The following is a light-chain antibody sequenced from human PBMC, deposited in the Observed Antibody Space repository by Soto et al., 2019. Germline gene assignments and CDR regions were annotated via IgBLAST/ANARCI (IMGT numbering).Light chain of an antibody. CDR3: SSYTTASTPVV. J-gene: IGLJ2*01. CDR2: EVT. Sequence: QSALTQPASVSGSPGRSITISCTGTSGDIGGYNYVSWYQQHPGKAPKLLISEVTNRPSGVSNRFSGSKSGNTASLTISGLQSEDEADYYCSSYTTASTPVVFGGGTKVTVL. V-gene: IGLV2-14*01. CDR1: SGDIGGYNY.